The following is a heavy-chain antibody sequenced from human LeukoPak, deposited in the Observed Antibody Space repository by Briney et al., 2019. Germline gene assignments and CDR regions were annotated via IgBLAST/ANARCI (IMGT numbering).Heavy chain of an antibody. CDR3: ARSFLDYMDV. J-gene: IGHJ6*03. Sequence: SETLSLTCAVYGGSFSGYYWNWIRQPAGKGLEWIGHIYKSGSTNYNPSLKSRVTMSLDTSKNQFSLKLRSVTAADTAVYFCARSFLDYMDVWGKGTTVTVSS. CDR1: GGSFSGYY. D-gene: IGHD2/OR15-2a*01. V-gene: IGHV4-59*10. CDR2: IYKSGST.